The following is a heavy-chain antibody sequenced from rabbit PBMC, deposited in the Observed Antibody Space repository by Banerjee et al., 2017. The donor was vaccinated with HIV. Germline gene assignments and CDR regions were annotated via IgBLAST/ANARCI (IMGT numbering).Heavy chain of an antibody. V-gene: IGHV1S40*01. D-gene: IGHD4-2*01. CDR1: GFSFSGSDW. CDR3: AVYGGSTYAYFNW. CDR2: ITVGSSVST. Sequence: QSLEESGGDLVKPGASLTLTCTASGFSFSGSDWICWVRQALGKGLEWIACITVGSSVSTYYANWAKGRFTISKTSSTTVTLQMTSLTAADTATYFCAVYGGSTYAYFNWRGPGTLVTVS. J-gene: IGHJ4*01.